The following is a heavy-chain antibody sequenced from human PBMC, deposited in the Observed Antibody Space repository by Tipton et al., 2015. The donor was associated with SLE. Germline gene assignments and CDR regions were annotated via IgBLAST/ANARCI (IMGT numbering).Heavy chain of an antibody. CDR3: ARVGYSYGFYYYYYMDV. V-gene: IGHV4-4*07. J-gene: IGHJ6*03. D-gene: IGHD5-18*01. CDR2: IYTSGST. CDR1: GGSISSYY. Sequence: TLSLTCTVSGGSISSYYWSWIRQPAGKGLEWIGRIYTSGSTNYNPSLKSRVTMSVDTSKNQFSLKLSSVTAADTAGYYCARVGYSYGFYYYYYMDVWGKGTTVTVSS.